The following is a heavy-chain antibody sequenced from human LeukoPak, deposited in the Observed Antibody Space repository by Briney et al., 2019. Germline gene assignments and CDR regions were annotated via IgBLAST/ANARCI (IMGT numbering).Heavy chain of an antibody. CDR2: ISFSTTTI. CDR1: GFTFNNYN. V-gene: IGHV3-48*01. J-gene: IGHJ5*02. CDR3: ARGVKSAIGKWNYVWFDP. D-gene: IGHD1-7*01. Sequence: GGSLRLSCAASGFTFNNYNMNWVRQAPGKGLEWVSFISFSTTTIYYADSVKGRFTISRDNAKNSLYLQMNGLRAEDTAVYCCARGVKSAIGKWNYVWFDPWGPGTLVTVSS.